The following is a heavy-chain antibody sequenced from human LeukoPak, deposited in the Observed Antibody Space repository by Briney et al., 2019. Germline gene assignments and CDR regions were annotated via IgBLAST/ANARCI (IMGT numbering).Heavy chain of an antibody. CDR2: ISSNSSYI. D-gene: IGHD3-22*01. CDR1: GFPFSRYS. Sequence: GGPLRLPCAASGFPFSRYSMNWVPQAPGKGLEWVSSISSNSSYIYYADSVKGRFTIARDNAKNSLNLQMNRLRAEDTAVYYCARDAYYYDSSGYIDIWGQGTMVTVSS. J-gene: IGHJ3*02. CDR3: ARDAYYYDSSGYIDI. V-gene: IGHV3-21*01.